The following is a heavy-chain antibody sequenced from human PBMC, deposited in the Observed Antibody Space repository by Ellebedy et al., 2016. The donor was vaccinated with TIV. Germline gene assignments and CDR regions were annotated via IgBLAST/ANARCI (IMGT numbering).Heavy chain of an antibody. J-gene: IGHJ3*02. D-gene: IGHD6-19*01. CDR2: IYPGDSDT. CDR3: ARRDAGIAVAGVEFYAFDI. CDR1: GYSFTSYW. Sequence: GESLKISCKGSGYSFTSYWIGWVRQMPGKGLEWMGIIYPGDSDTRYSPSFQGQVTISADKSISTAYLQWSSLKASDTAMYYCARRDAGIAVAGVEFYAFDIWGQGTMVTVSS. V-gene: IGHV5-51*01.